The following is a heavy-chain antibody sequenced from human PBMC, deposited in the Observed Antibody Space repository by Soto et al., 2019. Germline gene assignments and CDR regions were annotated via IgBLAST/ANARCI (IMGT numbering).Heavy chain of an antibody. V-gene: IGHV1-8*01. J-gene: IGHJ3*02. CDR2: MNPNSGNT. Sequence: ASVKVSCTASGYTFTSDDINWVRQATGQGLEWMGWMNPNSGNTGYAQKFQGRVTMTRNTSISTAYMELSSLRSEDTAVYYCARLNLYSSSWYLAFDIWGQGTMVTVSS. CDR3: ARLNLYSSSWYLAFDI. CDR1: GYTFTSDD. D-gene: IGHD6-13*01.